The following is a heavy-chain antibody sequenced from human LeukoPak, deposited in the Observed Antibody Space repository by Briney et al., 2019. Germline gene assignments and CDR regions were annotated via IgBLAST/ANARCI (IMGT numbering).Heavy chain of an antibody. D-gene: IGHD1-1*01. CDR2: IYPGDSDT. CDR1: GYSFTNYW. CDR3: ARPLATGTRPFEY. J-gene: IGHJ4*02. V-gene: IGHV5-51*01. Sequence: GESLKISCKGSGYSFTNYWIGWVRQMPGKGLEWMGLIYPGDSDTRYSPSLQGQVTISADKSISTAYLQWSSLKASDTAMYYCARPLATGTRPFEYWGQGTLVTVSS.